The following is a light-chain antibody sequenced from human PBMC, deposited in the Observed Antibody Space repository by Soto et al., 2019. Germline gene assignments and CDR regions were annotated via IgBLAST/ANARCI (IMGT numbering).Light chain of an antibody. CDR1: NIGTKS. J-gene: IGLJ1*01. CDR2: DDN. CDR3: QVWDSSTDQYV. Sequence: SSELTQSPSVSVAPGQTARITCGGDNIGTKSVHWYQQRPGQAPVLVVYDDNDRPSGIPERFSGSNSGNTATLTISRVEAGDEADYYCQVWDSSTDQYVFATGTKLTVL. V-gene: IGLV3-21*02.